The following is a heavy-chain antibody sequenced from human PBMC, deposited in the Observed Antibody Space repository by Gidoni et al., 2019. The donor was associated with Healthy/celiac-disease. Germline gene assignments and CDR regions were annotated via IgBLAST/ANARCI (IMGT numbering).Heavy chain of an antibody. Sequence: FTISRDNAKNSLYLQMNSLRAEDTAVYYCARDHPEGSGYDSAPYWGQGTLVTVSS. D-gene: IGHD5-12*01. V-gene: IGHV3-11*06. J-gene: IGHJ4*02. CDR3: ARDHPEGSGYDSAPY.